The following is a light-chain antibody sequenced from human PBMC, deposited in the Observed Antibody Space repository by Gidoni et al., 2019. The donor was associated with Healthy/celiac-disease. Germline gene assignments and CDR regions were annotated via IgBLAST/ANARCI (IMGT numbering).Light chain of an antibody. V-gene: IGKV1-33*01. J-gene: IGKJ3*01. CDR2: DAS. CDR1: QDISNY. Sequence: DIQMTQSPSSLSASVGDRVTITCQASQDISNYLNWYQQKPGKAPKLLIYDASNLETGVPSRFSGCGSGTDFTFTISSLQPEDIATYYCQQYDNLLCAFXPXTKVDIK. CDR3: QQYDNLLCA.